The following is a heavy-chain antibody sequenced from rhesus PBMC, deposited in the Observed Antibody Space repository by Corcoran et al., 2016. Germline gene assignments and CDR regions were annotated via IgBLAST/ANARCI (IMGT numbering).Heavy chain of an antibody. CDR1: GGSISSSYW. V-gene: IGHV3S25*01. Sequence: LQLQESGPGLVKPSETLSVTCAVSGGSISSSYWMNWVRQAPGKGLEWVSAFNSGGGSTYSADSVKGRFNISRDNSKTTLSLQMNSLRAEDTAVYYCAKEWGYSGSDYWGQGVLVTVSS. J-gene: IGHJ4*01. CDR2: FNSGGGST. D-gene: IGHD6-25*01. CDR3: AKEWGYSGSDY.